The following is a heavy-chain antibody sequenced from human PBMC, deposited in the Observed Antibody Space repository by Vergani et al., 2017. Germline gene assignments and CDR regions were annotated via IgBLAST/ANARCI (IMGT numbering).Heavy chain of an antibody. CDR3: AKWGDYYDSSGYYYFDY. CDR1: GFTFSSYA. CDR2: ISYDGSNK. Sequence: VQLVESGGGVVQPGRSLRLSCAASGFTFSSYAMHWVRQAPGKGLEWVAVISYDGSNKYYADSVKGRFTISRDNSKNTLYLQMNSLRAEDTAVYYCAKWGDYYDSSGYYYFDYWGQGTLVTVSS. V-gene: IGHV3-30*18. J-gene: IGHJ4*02. D-gene: IGHD3-22*01.